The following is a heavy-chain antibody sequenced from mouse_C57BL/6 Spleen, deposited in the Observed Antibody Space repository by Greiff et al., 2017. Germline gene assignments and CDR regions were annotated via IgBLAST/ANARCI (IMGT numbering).Heavy chain of an antibody. CDR2: IYPGGGYT. Sequence: QVQLQQSGAELVRPGTSVKMSCKASGYTFTNYWIGWAKQRPGHGLEWIGDIYPGGGYTNYNEKFKGKATLTADKSSSTAYMQFSSLTSEDSASYYCARGGDYYGSSPYYYAMDYWGQGTSVTVSS. J-gene: IGHJ4*01. V-gene: IGHV1-63*01. CDR3: ARGGDYYGSSPYYYAMDY. D-gene: IGHD1-1*01. CDR1: GYTFTNYW.